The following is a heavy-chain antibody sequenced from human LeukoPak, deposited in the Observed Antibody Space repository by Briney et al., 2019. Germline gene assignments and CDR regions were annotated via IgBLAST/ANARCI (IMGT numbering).Heavy chain of an antibody. V-gene: IGHV1-2*02. J-gene: IGHJ4*02. CDR2: TNPSTGGT. D-gene: IGHD2-2*01. CDR1: GYTFTGSY. CDR3: ARGGAFCSITTCHEFDH. Sequence: ASVKVSCKTSGYTFTGSYLHWVRQVPGQGLEWMGCTNPSTGGTKSAQQFEGRVTMTRDTSNTTGYLELRSLILDNTATYYCARGGAFCSITTCHEFDHWGQGTPVIVSS.